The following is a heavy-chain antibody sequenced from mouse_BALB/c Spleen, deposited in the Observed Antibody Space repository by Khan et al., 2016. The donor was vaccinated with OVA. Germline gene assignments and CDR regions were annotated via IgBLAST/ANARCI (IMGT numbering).Heavy chain of an antibody. CDR1: GYTFTSYT. D-gene: IGHD2-14*01. CDR2: INPSSGYT. V-gene: IGHV1-4*01. Sequence: QVQLQQSGAELARPGASVKMSCKASGYTFTSYTMHWVKQRPGQGLEWIGYINPSSGYTNYNQKFKDKATLTADKYSSPAYMQLSSMTSDDSAVYYCAREGAFYRSDGWFAYWGQGTLVTVSA. J-gene: IGHJ3*01. CDR3: AREGAFYRSDGWFAY.